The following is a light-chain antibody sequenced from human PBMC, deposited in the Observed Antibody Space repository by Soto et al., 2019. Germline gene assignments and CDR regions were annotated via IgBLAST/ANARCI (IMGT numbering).Light chain of an antibody. CDR1: TGADTTSHF. CDR2: DTT. Sequence: QAVVTQEPSVTVSPGGTVSLTCGSSTGADTTSHFSYWFQQKPGQAPTTLIYDTTNKHSWTPARFSGSLLGGKAALILSGAQPEDEAEYYCLLSYSDARVFGGGTKLTVL. V-gene: IGLV7-46*01. J-gene: IGLJ2*01. CDR3: LLSYSDARV.